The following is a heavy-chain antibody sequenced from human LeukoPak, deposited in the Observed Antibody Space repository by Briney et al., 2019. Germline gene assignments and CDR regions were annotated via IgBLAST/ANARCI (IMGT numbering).Heavy chain of an antibody. CDR2: VSTSSSYI. CDR1: GFTFSSYS. Sequence: GGSLRLSCAASGFTFSSYSMNWVRQAPGKGLEWVSSVSTSSSYIYYADSVKGRFTISRYNAKNSLYLQMNSLRAEDTAVYYCARDRHRYSYDTGGYPPYWGQGTLVTVSS. J-gene: IGHJ4*02. V-gene: IGHV3-21*01. D-gene: IGHD3-22*01. CDR3: ARDRHRYSYDTGGYPPY.